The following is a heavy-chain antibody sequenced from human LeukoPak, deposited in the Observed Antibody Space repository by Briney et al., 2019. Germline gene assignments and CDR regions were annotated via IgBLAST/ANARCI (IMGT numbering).Heavy chain of an antibody. CDR3: ARDRAQLLFSPRYGMDV. D-gene: IGHD6-13*01. Sequence: ASVKVSCKASGYTFTSYGISWVRQAPGQGLEWMGWISAYNGNTNYAQKLQGRVTMTTDTSTSTAYMELRSLRSGDTAVYYCARDRAQLLFSPRYGMDVWGQGTTVTVSS. J-gene: IGHJ6*02. CDR1: GYTFTSYG. CDR2: ISAYNGNT. V-gene: IGHV1-18*01.